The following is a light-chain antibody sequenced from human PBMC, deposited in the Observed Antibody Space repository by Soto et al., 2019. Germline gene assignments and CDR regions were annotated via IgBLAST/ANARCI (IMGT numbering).Light chain of an antibody. CDR3: QQFEDFPRAII. CDR2: DAS. Sequence: DIQMTQSPSSLSASVGDRVTITCQASQNINNYLNWYQQKPGRAPKLLIYDASNLEAGVPSRFRGSGSGTDFTFTISSLQPEDIATYYCQQFEDFPRAIIFGQGTRLEIK. V-gene: IGKV1-33*01. J-gene: IGKJ5*01. CDR1: QNINNY.